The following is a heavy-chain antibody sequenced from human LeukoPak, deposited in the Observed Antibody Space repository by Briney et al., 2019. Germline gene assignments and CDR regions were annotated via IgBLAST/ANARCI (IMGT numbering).Heavy chain of an antibody. V-gene: IGHV4-34*01. J-gene: IGHJ4*02. D-gene: IGHD6-19*01. CDR2: INHSGST. CDR1: GGSFSGYY. CDR3: ARGGAVAGTRLYDY. Sequence: PSETLSLTCAVYGGSFSGYYWSWIRHPPGNGLDLIGEINHSGSTNYNPSLKSRVTISVDTSKNQFSLKLSSVTAADTAVYYCARGGAVAGTRLYDYWGQGTLVTVSS.